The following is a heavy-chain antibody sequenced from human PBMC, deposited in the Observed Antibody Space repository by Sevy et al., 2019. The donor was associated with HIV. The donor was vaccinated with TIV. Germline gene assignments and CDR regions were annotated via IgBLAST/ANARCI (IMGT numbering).Heavy chain of an antibody. J-gene: IGHJ4*02. CDR2: IKSKTDGGTA. V-gene: IGHV3-15*01. D-gene: IGHD3-9*01. Sequence: GGSLRLSCAGSGFTFSNAWMSWVRQAPGKGLEWVGRIKSKTDGGTADHAAPVKGRFTISRDDSKNTLYLQMNSLKTEDTAVYYCTTDGMYYDILTGYYQVVDYWGQGTLVTVSS. CDR3: TTDGMYYDILTGYYQVVDY. CDR1: GFTFSNAW.